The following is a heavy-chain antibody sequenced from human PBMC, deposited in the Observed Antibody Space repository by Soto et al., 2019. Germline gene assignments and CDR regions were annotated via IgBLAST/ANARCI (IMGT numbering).Heavy chain of an antibody. CDR3: ARSEVLMVYAIGVS. V-gene: IGHV1-3*01. D-gene: IGHD2-8*01. CDR2: INAGNGNT. J-gene: IGHJ4*02. CDR1: GYTFTSYA. Sequence: ASVKVSCKASGYTFTSYAMHCVRQAPGQRLEWMGWINAGNGNTKYSQKFQGRVTITRDTSASTAYMELSSLRSEDTAVYYCARSEVLMVYAIGVSWGQGTLVTVPQ.